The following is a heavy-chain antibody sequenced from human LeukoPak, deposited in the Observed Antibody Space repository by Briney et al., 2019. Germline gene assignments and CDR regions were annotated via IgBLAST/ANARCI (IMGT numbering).Heavy chain of an antibody. CDR3: ARDSSSFPNYFDY. D-gene: IGHD2/OR15-2a*01. J-gene: IGHJ4*02. Sequence: GGSLRLSCVASGFSVSSNYMSWVRQAPGKGLEWVSLLYSDGSTFYADSVKGRFTISRDNSKNTLYLQMNRLRDEDTAVYYCARDSSSFPNYFDYWGQGTLVTVSS. CDR2: LYSDGST. CDR1: GFSVSSNY. V-gene: IGHV3-53*01.